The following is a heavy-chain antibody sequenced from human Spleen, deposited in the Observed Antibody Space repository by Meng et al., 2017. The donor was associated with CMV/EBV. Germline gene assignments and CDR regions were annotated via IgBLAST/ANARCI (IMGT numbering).Heavy chain of an antibody. V-gene: IGHV3-33*06. CDR2: IWYDGSNK. CDR3: VKDYHRRLTRGDQPDY. CDR1: GFTFRNYG. D-gene: IGHD1-1*01. Sequence: SGFTFRNYGMHWVRQAPGKGLEWVAVIWYDGSNKYYVDSVKGRFTISRDNSRNTLYLQINGLRAEDTAVYYCVKDYHRRLTRGDQPDYWGQGTLVTVSS. J-gene: IGHJ4*02.